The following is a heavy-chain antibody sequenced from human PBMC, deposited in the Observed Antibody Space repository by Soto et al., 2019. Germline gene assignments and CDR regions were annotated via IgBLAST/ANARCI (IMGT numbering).Heavy chain of an antibody. J-gene: IGHJ4*02. Sequence: PSETLSLTCAVSGGSISSGGYYWSWIRQPPGKGLEWIGYIYYSGSTNYNPSLKSRVTISVDTSKNQFSLNLSSVTAADTAVYYCARRYGDCFDFWGRGTLVTVSS. CDR3: ARRYGDCFDF. V-gene: IGHV4-61*08. CDR2: IYYSGST. CDR1: GGSISSGGYY. D-gene: IGHD4-17*01.